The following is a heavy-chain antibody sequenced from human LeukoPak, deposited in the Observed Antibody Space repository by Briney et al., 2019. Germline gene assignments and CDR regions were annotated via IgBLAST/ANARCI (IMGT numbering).Heavy chain of an antibody. V-gene: IGHV3-49*03. J-gene: IGHJ4*02. Sequence: PGRSLRLSCTTSGFTFGDYGMSWIRQAPGKGLEWVGFIRSKAYGGTAEYAASVKGRFTISRDDSKSIAYLQMNSLETEDTAVYCSSQQWPPLDNWGQGTLVTVSS. CDR3: SQQWPPLDN. CDR2: IRSKAYGGTA. CDR1: GFTFGDYG. D-gene: IGHD6-19*01.